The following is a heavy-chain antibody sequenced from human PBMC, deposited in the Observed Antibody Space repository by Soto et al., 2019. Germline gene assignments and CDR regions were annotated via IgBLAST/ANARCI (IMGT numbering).Heavy chain of an antibody. J-gene: IGHJ4*02. V-gene: IGHV4-39*01. D-gene: IGHD2-15*01. CDR1: GGSIYRSGYY. Sequence: ETLSLTCTVSGGSIYRSGYYWGWIRQPLGRGLEWIGKIDYNGVTYSNPSLKSRVTISRDTSKNQYSLKLTSVTAADTALYYCGKVLVGATGHTDSDSWGPGTLVTVSS. CDR3: GKVLVGATGHTDSDS. CDR2: IDYNGVT.